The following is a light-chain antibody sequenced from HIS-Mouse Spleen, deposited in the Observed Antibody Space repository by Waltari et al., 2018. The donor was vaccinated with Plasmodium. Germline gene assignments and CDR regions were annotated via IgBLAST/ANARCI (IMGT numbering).Light chain of an antibody. V-gene: IGLV2-14*03. Sequence: QSALTQPASVSGSPGQSITIPCTGTSSAVGGYNNVSWYQKHPGKAPKLMLYDVSNRPSGVSNRFSGSKSGNTASLTISGLQAEDEADYYCSSYTSSSTPVVFGGGTKLTVL. J-gene: IGLJ2*01. CDR2: DVS. CDR3: SSYTSSSTPVV. CDR1: SSAVGGYNN.